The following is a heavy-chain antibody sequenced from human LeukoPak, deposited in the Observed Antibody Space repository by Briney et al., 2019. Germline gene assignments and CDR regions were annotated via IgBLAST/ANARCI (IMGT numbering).Heavy chain of an antibody. D-gene: IGHD5-12*01. CDR1: GFTFSSYW. Sequence: GGSLRLSCAASGFTFSSYWMSWVRQAPGKGLEWVANIKQDGSEKYYVDSVKGRFTISRDNAKNSLYLQMNSLRAEDTAVYCCGRERLTASAFDIWGQGTTVTVSS. J-gene: IGHJ3*02. CDR3: GRERLTASAFDI. V-gene: IGHV3-7*03. CDR2: IKQDGSEK.